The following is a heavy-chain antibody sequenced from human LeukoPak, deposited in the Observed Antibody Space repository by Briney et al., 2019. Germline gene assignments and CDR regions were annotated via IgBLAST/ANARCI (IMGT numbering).Heavy chain of an antibody. V-gene: IGHV4-59*12. CDR2: IYYSGST. CDR3: AREVEVGYCSSTSCYAPYNWFDP. CDR1: GGSISSYY. J-gene: IGHJ5*02. Sequence: ASETLSLTCTVSGGSISSYYWSWIRQPPGKGLEWIGYIYYSGSTNYNPSLKSRVTISVDTSKNQFSLKLSSVTAADTAVYYCAREVEVGYCSSTSCYAPYNWFDPWGQGTLVTVSS. D-gene: IGHD2-2*01.